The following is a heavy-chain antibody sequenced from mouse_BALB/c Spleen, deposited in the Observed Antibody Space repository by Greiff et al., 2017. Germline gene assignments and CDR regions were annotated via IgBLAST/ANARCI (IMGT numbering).Heavy chain of an antibody. CDR2: IYPYNGGT. CDR1: GYTFTDYN. V-gene: IGHV1S29*02. Sequence: EVQLQQSGPELVKPGASVKISCKASGYTFTDYNMHWVKQSHGKSLEWIGYIYPYNGGTGYNQKFKSKATLTVDNSSSTAYMELRSLTSEDSAVYYCAREGVPHPYYAMDYWGQGTSVTVSS. D-gene: IGHD2-14*01. CDR3: AREGVPHPYYAMDY. J-gene: IGHJ4*01.